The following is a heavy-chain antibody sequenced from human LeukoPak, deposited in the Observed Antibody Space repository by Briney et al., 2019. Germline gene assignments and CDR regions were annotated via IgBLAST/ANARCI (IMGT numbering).Heavy chain of an antibody. D-gene: IGHD2-15*01. J-gene: IGHJ4*02. V-gene: IGHV4-59*08. CDR1: GGSISSYY. CDR2: IYYSGST. Sequence: PSETLSLTCTVSGGSISSYYWSWIRQPTGKGLEWIGYIYYSGSTSYNPSLKSRTTISVDTSKNQFSLKLTSVTAADTAVYYCARRGYCSGVSCYSFDYWGQGTLVTVSS. CDR3: ARRGYCSGVSCYSFDY.